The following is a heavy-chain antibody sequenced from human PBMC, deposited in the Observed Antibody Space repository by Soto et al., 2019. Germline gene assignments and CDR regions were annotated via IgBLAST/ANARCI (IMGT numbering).Heavy chain of an antibody. D-gene: IGHD2-8*02. CDR3: ARSGYFDH. J-gene: IGHJ4*02. CDR2: ISSTGNTI. V-gene: IGHV3-48*01. Sequence: EVQVVESGGGLVQPGGSLRLSCAASGFTFSTYSMNWVRQAPGKGLEWVSYISSTGNTIYYPDSVKGRFTISRDTAKKSLYLQMNSLRAEDTAVYYCARSGYFDHWGQGTLVTVSS. CDR1: GFTFSTYS.